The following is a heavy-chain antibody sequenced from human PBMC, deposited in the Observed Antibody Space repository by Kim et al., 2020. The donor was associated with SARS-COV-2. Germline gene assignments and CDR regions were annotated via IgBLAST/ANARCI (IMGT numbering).Heavy chain of an antibody. CDR1: GGSLSTYY. CDR2: IYNSETT. V-gene: IGHV4-59*01. J-gene: IGHJ6*02. Sequence: SETLSLTCSVSGGSLSTYYWSWIRQPPGKGLEWIGYIYNSETTSYNPSLKSRVTISVDTSKNQFSLKVTSVTPADTAVYYCARDLELERRDGYYYYHAMDVWGQGTTVTVAS. D-gene: IGHD1-1*01. CDR3: ARDLELERRDGYYYYHAMDV.